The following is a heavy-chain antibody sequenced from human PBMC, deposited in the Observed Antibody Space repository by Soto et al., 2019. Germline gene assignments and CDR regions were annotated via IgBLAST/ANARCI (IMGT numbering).Heavy chain of an antibody. CDR3: ARKEWEYSSSGADY. Sequence: ASVKVSCKASGYTFTSYGISWVRQAPGQGLEWMGWISAYNGNTNYAQKLQGRVTMTTDTFTSTAYMELRSLRSDDTAVYYCARKEWEYSSSGADYWGQGTLVTVSS. D-gene: IGHD6-6*01. V-gene: IGHV1-18*01. J-gene: IGHJ4*02. CDR2: ISAYNGNT. CDR1: GYTFTSYG.